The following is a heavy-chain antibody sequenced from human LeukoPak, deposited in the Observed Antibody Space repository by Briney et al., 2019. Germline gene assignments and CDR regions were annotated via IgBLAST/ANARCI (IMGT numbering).Heavy chain of an antibody. Sequence: GSSVKVSCKASGYTFTGYCMYWVRQAPGQGLECMGCINPNRGCTNYAQTFPGGVTMTRDTSISTAYMELSRLRSDNTAVYYCARGLDKYDYWSSYFLADWGQGTLVTVSS. CDR2: INPNRGCT. CDR1: GYTFTGYC. CDR3: ARGLDKYDYWSSYFLAD. J-gene: IGHJ4*02. V-gene: IGHV1-2*02. D-gene: IGHD3-3*01.